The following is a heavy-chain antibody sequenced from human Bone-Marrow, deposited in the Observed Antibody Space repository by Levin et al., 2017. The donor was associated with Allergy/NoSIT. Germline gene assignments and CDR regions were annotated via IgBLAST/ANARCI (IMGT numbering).Heavy chain of an antibody. CDR1: GFTFSSYA. CDR2: ISGSGGST. CDR3: AKLEVSSSSYYYYYGMDV. J-gene: IGHJ6*02. V-gene: IGHV3-23*01. Sequence: GESLKISCAASGFTFSSYAMSWVRLAPGKGLEWVSAISGSGGSTYYADSVKGRFTISRDNSKNTLYLQMNSLRAEDTAVYYCAKLEVSSSSYYYYYGMDVWGQGTTVTVSS. D-gene: IGHD6-6*01.